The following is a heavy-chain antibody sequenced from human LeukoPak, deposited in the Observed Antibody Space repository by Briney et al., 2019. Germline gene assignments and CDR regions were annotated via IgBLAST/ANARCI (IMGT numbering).Heavy chain of an antibody. D-gene: IGHD3-22*01. Sequence: GGSLRLSCAASRFNFSTYWMHWVRQVPGKGLVWVSRINTAGSFTTYADSVKGRFTISRDNAKNTLYLQMNSLRAEDTAVYYCAKYSSGYYHYFDYWGQGTLVTVSS. CDR1: RFNFSTYW. CDR3: AKYSSGYYHYFDY. V-gene: IGHV3-74*01. CDR2: INTAGSFT. J-gene: IGHJ4*02.